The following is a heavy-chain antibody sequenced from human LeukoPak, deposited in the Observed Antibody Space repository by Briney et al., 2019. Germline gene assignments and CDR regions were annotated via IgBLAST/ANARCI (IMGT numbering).Heavy chain of an antibody. CDR3: ARDKGYSYGREDY. D-gene: IGHD5-18*01. CDR2: ISSSGSTI. Sequence: GGSLRLSCAASGFTFSSYEMNWVRQAPGTGLEWVSYISSSGSTIYYADSVKGRFTISRDNAKNSLYLQMNSLRAEDTAVYYCARDKGYSYGREDYWGQGTLVTVSS. V-gene: IGHV3-48*03. CDR1: GFTFSSYE. J-gene: IGHJ4*02.